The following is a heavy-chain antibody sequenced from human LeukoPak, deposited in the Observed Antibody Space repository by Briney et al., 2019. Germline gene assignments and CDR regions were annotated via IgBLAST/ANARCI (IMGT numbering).Heavy chain of an antibody. D-gene: IGHD1-1*01. J-gene: IGHJ4*02. CDR3: ARELAADFHFDY. CDR2: MNPNSGNT. V-gene: IGHV1-8*01. Sequence: ASVKVSCKASGYTFTSYDINWVRQATRQGLEWMGWMNPNSGNTGYAQKFQGRVTMARNTSISTAYMELSSLRSEDTAVYYCARELAADFHFDYWGQGTLVTVSS. CDR1: GYTFTSYD.